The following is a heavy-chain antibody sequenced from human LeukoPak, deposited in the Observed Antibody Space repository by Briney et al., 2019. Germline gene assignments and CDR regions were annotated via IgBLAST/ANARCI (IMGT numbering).Heavy chain of an antibody. V-gene: IGHV4-39*07. CDR3: ARPNSSGWYDAFDI. CDR2: IYYSGST. D-gene: IGHD6-19*01. J-gene: IGHJ3*02. Sequence: SETLSLTCTVSGGSISSSSYYWGWIRQPPGKGLEWIGSIYYSGSTNYNPSLKSRVTISVDTSKNQFSLKLSSVTAADTAVYYCARPNSSGWYDAFDIWGQGTMVTVSS. CDR1: GGSISSSSYY.